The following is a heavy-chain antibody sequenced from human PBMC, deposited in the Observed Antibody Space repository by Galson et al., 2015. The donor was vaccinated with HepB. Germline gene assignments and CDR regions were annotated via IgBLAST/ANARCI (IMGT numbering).Heavy chain of an antibody. CDR2: INPSGGST. D-gene: IGHD5-12*01. CDR3: ARDPFIRGTEEGYDLGLR. Sequence: SVKVSCKASGYTFTSYYMHWVRQAPGQGLEWMGIINPSGGSTSYAQKFQGRVSMTRDTSTSTVYMELSSLRSEDTAVYYCARDPFIRGTEEGYDLGLRWGQGTLVTVSS. V-gene: IGHV1-46*03. J-gene: IGHJ4*02. CDR1: GYTFTSYY.